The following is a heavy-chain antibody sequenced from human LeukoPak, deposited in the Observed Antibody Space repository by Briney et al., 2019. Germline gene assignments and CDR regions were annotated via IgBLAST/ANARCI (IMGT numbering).Heavy chain of an antibody. J-gene: IGHJ4*02. V-gene: IGHV1-2*02. Sequence: ASVKVSCKASGYTFTGYYMHWVRQAPGQGLEWMGWINPNSGGTNYAQKFQGRVTMTRDTSISTAYMELSRLRSDDTAVYYCARGAYRYCSSTSCHGGDYWGQGTLVTVSS. CDR1: GYTFTGYY. D-gene: IGHD2-2*01. CDR3: ARGAYRYCSSTSCHGGDY. CDR2: INPNSGGT.